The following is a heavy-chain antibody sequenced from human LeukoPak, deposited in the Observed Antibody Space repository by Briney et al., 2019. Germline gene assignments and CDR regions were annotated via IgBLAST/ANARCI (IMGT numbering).Heavy chain of an antibody. Sequence: SETLSLTCTVSGGSIRSDYWSWIRQPPGKGLEWIGYIYYSGSTNYNPPLTSRVTISVDTSKNQFSLKLSSVTAADTAVYYCARAPGTAAGSEWGQGTLVTVSS. CDR3: ARAPGTAAGSE. D-gene: IGHD6-13*01. J-gene: IGHJ4*02. CDR1: GGSIRSDY. V-gene: IGHV4-59*01. CDR2: IYYSGST.